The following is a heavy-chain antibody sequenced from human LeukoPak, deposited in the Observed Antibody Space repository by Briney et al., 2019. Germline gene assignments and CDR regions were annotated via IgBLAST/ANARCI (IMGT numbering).Heavy chain of an antibody. Sequence: PGGSLRLSCAPSGFPFSSYGMHWVRQAPGKGLEWVAFIWYDGSNKYYADSVKGRFTISRDNSKNILDLQMDSLRAEDTAVYHCARDIGNPKDTLDIWGQGTMVTVSS. J-gene: IGHJ3*02. CDR2: IWYDGSNK. CDR1: GFPFSSYG. CDR3: ARDIGNPKDTLDI. V-gene: IGHV3-33*01. D-gene: IGHD1-14*01.